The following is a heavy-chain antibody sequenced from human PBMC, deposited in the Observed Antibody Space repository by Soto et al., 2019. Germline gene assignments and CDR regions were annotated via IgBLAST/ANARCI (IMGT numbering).Heavy chain of an antibody. D-gene: IGHD1-26*01. CDR2: IIPILGIA. CDR1: GGTFSSYA. Sequence: ASVKVSCKASGGTFSSYAISWVRQAPGQGLEWMGRIIPILGIANYAQKFQGRVTITADKSTSTAYMELSSLRSEDTAVYYCARDEAYSGSYYDAFDIWGQGTMVTVSS. J-gene: IGHJ3*02. CDR3: ARDEAYSGSYYDAFDI. V-gene: IGHV1-69*04.